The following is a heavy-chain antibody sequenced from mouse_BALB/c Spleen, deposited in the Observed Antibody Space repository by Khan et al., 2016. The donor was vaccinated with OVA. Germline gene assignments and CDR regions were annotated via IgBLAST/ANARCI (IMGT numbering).Heavy chain of an antibody. CDR2: ISYSGVT. Sequence: EVQLQESGPGLVKPSQSLSLTCTVTGYSITSGYAWNWIRQFPGNKLEWMGYISYSGVTSYTPSFKSRISITRDTSKNQSFLQLNSVTTEDTATYDCARGNYYGDYFDYWGQGTTLTVSS. D-gene: IGHD1-1*01. J-gene: IGHJ2*01. CDR1: GYSITSGYA. CDR3: ARGNYYGDYFDY. V-gene: IGHV3-2*02.